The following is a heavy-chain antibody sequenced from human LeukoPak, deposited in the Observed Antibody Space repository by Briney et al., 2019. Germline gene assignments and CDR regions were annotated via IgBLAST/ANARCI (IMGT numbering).Heavy chain of an antibody. CDR3: ARDERFISYYYYYYMDV. V-gene: IGHV3-23*01. CDR2: ISGSGGST. CDR1: GFTFSSYA. Sequence: PGGSLRLSCAASGFTFSSYAMSWVRQAPGKGLEWVSAISGSGGSTYHADSVKGRFTISRDNSKNTLYLQMNSLRAEDTAVYYCARDERFISYYYYYYMDVWGKGTTVTVSS. D-gene: IGHD3-16*02. J-gene: IGHJ6*03.